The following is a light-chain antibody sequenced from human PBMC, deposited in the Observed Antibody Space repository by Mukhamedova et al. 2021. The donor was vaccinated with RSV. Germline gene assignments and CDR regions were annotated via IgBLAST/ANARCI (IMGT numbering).Light chain of an antibody. V-gene: IGKV1-39*01. J-gene: IGKJ4*01. CDR2: TAS. CDR3: QHSYSTPLT. Sequence: WYQRRVHGGAPKLLIYTASTLQSGVPSRFSGSGSGTDFTLTITSLQAEDFATYYCQHSYSTPLTFGWGTKVDIK.